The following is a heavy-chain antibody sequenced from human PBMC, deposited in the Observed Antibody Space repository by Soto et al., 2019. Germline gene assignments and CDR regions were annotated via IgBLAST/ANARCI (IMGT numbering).Heavy chain of an antibody. V-gene: IGHV1-69*01. CDR1: GGTFSSYA. CDR2: SIPIFGTA. CDR3: ARDKVGYYDSSGYDRVSVPPDYYYGMDV. J-gene: IGHJ6*02. D-gene: IGHD3-22*01. Sequence: QVQLVQSGAEVKKPGSSVKVSCKASGGTFSSYAISWVRQAPGQGLEWMGGSIPIFGTANYAQKFQGRVTVTADESTSAAYMELSSLRSEDTAVYYCARDKVGYYDSSGYDRVSVPPDYYYGMDVWGQGTTVTVSS.